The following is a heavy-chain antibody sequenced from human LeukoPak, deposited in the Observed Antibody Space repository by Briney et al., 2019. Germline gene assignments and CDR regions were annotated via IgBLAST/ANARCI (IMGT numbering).Heavy chain of an antibody. V-gene: IGHV5-51*01. CDR2: IYPGDSDT. J-gene: IGHJ4*02. CDR3: ARHRPSHGLQSTIDY. Sequence: GESLKISCKGSGYSFTSYWIGWVRQMPGKGLEWMGIIYPGDSDTRYSPSFQGQVTISADKSTSTAYLQWSSLKASDTAMYYCARHRPSHGLQSTIDYWGQGTLVTVSS. CDR1: GYSFTSYW. D-gene: IGHD5-24*01.